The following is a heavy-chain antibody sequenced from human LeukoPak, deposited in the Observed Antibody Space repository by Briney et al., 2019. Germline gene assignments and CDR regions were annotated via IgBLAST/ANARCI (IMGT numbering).Heavy chain of an antibody. CDR2: ISTSGSESTI. J-gene: IGHJ4*02. V-gene: IGHV3-48*04. CDR1: GFTFSSYA. D-gene: IGHD6-13*01. Sequence: GGSLRLSCAASGFTFSSYAMSWVRQAPGKGLEWVSYISTSGSESTIYYTDSVKGRFTISRDNAKNSLYLQMNSLRAEDTAVYYCARSLQYSSRPSDYWGQGTLVTVSS. CDR3: ARSLQYSSRPSDY.